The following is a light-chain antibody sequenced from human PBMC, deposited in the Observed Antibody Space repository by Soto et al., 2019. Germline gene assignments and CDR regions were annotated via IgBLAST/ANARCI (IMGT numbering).Light chain of an antibody. J-gene: IGKJ5*01. CDR1: QSVSYY. V-gene: IGKV3-20*01. CDR2: GAS. CDR3: QQYGSSIT. Sequence: EIVLTQSPGTLSLSPGERATLSCRASQSVSYYLAWYQQKPGQAPRLLIYGASTRAAGIPDRFSGSGSGTDFTLTITRLEPEDSAVYYCQQYGSSITFGQGTRLEIK.